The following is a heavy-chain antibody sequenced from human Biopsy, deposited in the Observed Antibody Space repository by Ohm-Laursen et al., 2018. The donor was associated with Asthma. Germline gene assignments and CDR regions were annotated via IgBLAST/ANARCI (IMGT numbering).Heavy chain of an antibody. D-gene: IGHD3-16*02. J-gene: IGHJ5*02. Sequence: SLRLSCAASGFTFSRHALHWVRQAPGKGLEWVADIYYDGDRKYYTESVKGRFTISRDNSKNRLYLEMDRLRAEDTAVYYCAREKVIDSRGFQTWFDPWGQGTLVTVSS. CDR1: GFTFSRHA. CDR3: AREKVIDSRGFQTWFDP. V-gene: IGHV3-33*01. CDR2: IYYDGDRK.